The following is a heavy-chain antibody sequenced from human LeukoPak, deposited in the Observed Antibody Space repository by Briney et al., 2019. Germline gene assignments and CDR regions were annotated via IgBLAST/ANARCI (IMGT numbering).Heavy chain of an antibody. V-gene: IGHV4-34*01. D-gene: IGHD5-18*01. J-gene: IGHJ4*02. CDR3: ATVGRGYSYGSPLLHSHRSHYFDY. CDR1: GGSFSGYY. CDR2: INHSGST. Sequence: SETLSLTCAVYGGSFSGYYWSWIRQPPGKGLEWIGEINHSGSTNYNQSLKSRVTISVDTSKNQFSLKLSSVTAADTAVYYCATVGRGYSYGSPLLHSHRSHYFDYWGQGTLVTVSS.